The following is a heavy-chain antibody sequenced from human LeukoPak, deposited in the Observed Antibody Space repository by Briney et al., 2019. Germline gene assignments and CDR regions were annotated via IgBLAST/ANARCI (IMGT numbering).Heavy chain of an antibody. CDR1: GFTFSSYA. V-gene: IGHV3-23*01. J-gene: IGHJ4*02. D-gene: IGHD4-17*01. CDR3: AKDSLRTTVTSISDY. CDR2: ISGSGGST. Sequence: PGGSLRLSCAASGFTFSSYAMSWVRQAPGKGLEWVPAISGSGGSTYYADSVKGRFTISRDNSKNTLYLQMNSLRAEDTAVYYCAKDSLRTTVTSISDYWGQGTLVTVSS.